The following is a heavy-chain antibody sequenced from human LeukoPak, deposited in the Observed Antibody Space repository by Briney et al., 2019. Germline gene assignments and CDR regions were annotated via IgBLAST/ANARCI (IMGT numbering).Heavy chain of an antibody. Sequence: PGRSLRLSCVASGFTFSTYGMHWVRQAPGKGLEWVALIWFDGSNEYYLDSVKGRFTISRDNSQHTLYLQMTNLRPEDTAVYYCARDYSASGGLDYWGQGTLVTVSS. D-gene: IGHD3-10*01. CDR2: IWFDGSNE. CDR3: ARDYSASGGLDY. J-gene: IGHJ4*02. V-gene: IGHV3-33*01. CDR1: GFTFSTYG.